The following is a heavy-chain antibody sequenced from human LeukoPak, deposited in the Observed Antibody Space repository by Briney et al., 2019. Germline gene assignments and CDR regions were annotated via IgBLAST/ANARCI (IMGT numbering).Heavy chain of an antibody. V-gene: IGHV3-30*02. Sequence: PGGSLRLSCAASGFTFSSYGMHWVRPAPRKGLGWVAFIRYDGSNKYYADSVKGRFTISRDNAKNSLYLQMNSLRAEDTAVYYCARGKNSGYGNQEDDYWGQGTLVTVSS. CDR3: ARGKNSGYGNQEDDY. J-gene: IGHJ4*02. CDR2: IRYDGSNK. D-gene: IGHD5-12*01. CDR1: GFTFSSYG.